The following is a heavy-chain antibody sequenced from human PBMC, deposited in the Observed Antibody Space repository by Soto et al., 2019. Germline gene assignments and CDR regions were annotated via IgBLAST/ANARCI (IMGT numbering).Heavy chain of an antibody. CDR2: ISYDGSNK. V-gene: IGHV3-30*18. Sequence: GGSLRLSCAASGFTFSSYGMHWVRQAPGKGLEWVAVISYDGSNKYYADSVKGRFTISRDNSKNTLYLQMNSLRAEDTAVYYCAKDFSSGSVLGGGYFDYWGQGTLVTVSS. D-gene: IGHD3-10*01. CDR1: GFTFSSYG. J-gene: IGHJ4*02. CDR3: AKDFSSGSVLGGGYFDY.